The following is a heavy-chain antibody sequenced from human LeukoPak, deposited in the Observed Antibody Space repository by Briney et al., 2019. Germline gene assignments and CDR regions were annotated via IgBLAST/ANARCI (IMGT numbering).Heavy chain of an antibody. V-gene: IGHV1-18*01. J-gene: IGHJ6*02. CDR2: ISAYNGNT. CDR1: GYTFTSYG. D-gene: IGHD4-17*01. Sequence: GASVKVSCKASGYTFTSYGISWVRQAPGQGLEWMGWISAYNGNTNYAQKPQGRVTMTTDTSTSTAYMELRSLRSDDTAVYYCAKTDPSDYGDYLLSGMDVWGQGTTVTVSS. CDR3: AKTDPSDYGDYLLSGMDV.